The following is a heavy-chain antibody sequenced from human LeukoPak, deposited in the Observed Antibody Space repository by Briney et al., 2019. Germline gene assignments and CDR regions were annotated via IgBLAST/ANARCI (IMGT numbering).Heavy chain of an antibody. CDR2: ISAYNGNT. J-gene: IGHJ4*02. V-gene: IGHV1-18*01. D-gene: IGHD3-22*01. CDR3: ARASYYYDPWDY. Sequence: ASVKVSCKASGYTFTSYGISWVRQAPGQGLEWMGWISAYNGNTNYAQKLQGRVTMTTDTSTSTAYMELRSPRSDDTAVYYCARASYYYDPWDYWGQGTLVTVSS. CDR1: GYTFTSYG.